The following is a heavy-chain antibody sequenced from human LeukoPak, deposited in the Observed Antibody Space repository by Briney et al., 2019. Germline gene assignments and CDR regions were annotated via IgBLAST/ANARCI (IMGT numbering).Heavy chain of an antibody. V-gene: IGHV3-30*18. CDR1: GFTFSSYG. CDR2: ISYDGSNK. D-gene: IGHD6-19*01. CDR3: AKDGPSGYSSGWSLDY. Sequence: GGSLRLSCAASGFTFSSYGMHCVRQSPGKGLEWVAVISYDGSNKYYADSVKGRLTISRDNSKNTLYLQMNSLRAEDTAVYYCAKDGPSGYSSGWSLDYWGQGSLVTVSS. J-gene: IGHJ4*02.